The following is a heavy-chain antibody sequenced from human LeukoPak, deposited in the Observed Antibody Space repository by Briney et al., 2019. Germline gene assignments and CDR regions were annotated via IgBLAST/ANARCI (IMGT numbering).Heavy chain of an antibody. CDR1: GFTFSSYW. V-gene: IGHV3-74*01. CDR2: INTDGRST. CDR3: YGANAEH. D-gene: IGHD4-23*01. Sequence: PGGSLRLSCAASGFTFSSYWMHWVRQAPGKGLVWVSGINTDGRSTSYADSVKGRFTISSDNAKNTLYLQMNSLRAEDTAVYYCYGANAEHWGQGTLVTVSS. J-gene: IGHJ1*01.